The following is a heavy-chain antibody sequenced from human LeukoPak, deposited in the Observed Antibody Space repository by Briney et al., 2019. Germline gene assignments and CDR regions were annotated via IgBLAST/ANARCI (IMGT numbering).Heavy chain of an antibody. V-gene: IGHV3-23*01. CDR3: AKDGGTYPYFLDV. Sequence: HPGGSLRLSCAASGSTFSSYSMNRVRQAPGKGLQWVSAVSGSGAHTYYADSVKGRFTISRDNSRDTLYLQMNSLRAEDTAIYICAKDGGTYPYFLDVWGKGTTVIVSS. J-gene: IGHJ6*03. D-gene: IGHD1-26*01. CDR2: VSGSGAHT. CDR1: GSTFSSYS.